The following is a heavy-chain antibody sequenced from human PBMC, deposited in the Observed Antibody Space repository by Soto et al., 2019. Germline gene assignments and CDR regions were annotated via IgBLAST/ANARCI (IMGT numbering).Heavy chain of an antibody. CDR1: GASISSNW. CDR3: ARRPPGPGWYFDL. CDR2: IYHDGSP. Sequence: SETLSLTCAVSGASISSNWWTWVRLPPGKGLEWIGEIYHDGSPNYNPSLKSRVTMSIDKSKNHFSLKLSSATAADTAVYSCARRPPGPGWYFDLWGRGTLVTVSS. V-gene: IGHV4-4*02. J-gene: IGHJ2*01.